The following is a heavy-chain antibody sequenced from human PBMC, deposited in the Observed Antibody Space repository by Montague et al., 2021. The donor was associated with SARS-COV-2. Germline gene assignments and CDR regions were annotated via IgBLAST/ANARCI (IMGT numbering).Heavy chain of an antibody. Sequence: SETLSLTCAVYGGSFSGYYWTWIRQSPGKGLEWIAEINHSGTTNYNFNPSLRSRVTISVDTSKSQFSLKLSSVTAADTGVYYCARWDPQTLTVIGLRGKSASDYWGQGILVTVSS. CDR3: ARWDPQTLTVIGLRGKSASDY. J-gene: IGHJ4*02. CDR1: GGSFSGYY. CDR2: INHSGTT. V-gene: IGHV4-34*01. D-gene: IGHD2-21*01.